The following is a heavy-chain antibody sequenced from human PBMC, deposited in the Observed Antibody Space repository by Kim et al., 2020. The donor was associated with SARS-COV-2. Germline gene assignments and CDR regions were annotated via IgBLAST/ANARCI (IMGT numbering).Heavy chain of an antibody. Sequence: GGSLRLSCAASGFTFDDYAMHWVRQAPGKGLEWVSGISWNSGSIGYADSVKGRFTISRDNAKNSLYLQMNSLRAEDTALYYCAKDKSVGATPYYFDYWGQETLPPVSS. CDR3: AKDKSVGATPYYFDY. CDR1: GFTFDDYA. J-gene: IGHJ4*02. D-gene: IGHD1-26*01. V-gene: IGHV3-9*01. CDR2: ISWNSGSI.